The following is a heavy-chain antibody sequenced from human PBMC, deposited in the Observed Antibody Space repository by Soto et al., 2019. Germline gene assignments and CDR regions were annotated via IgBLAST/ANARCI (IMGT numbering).Heavy chain of an antibody. CDR3: ARVPPIVPAAINRFDP. D-gene: IGHD2-2*02. V-gene: IGHV1-8*01. CDR2: MNPNSGNT. CDR1: GYTFTSYD. J-gene: IGHJ5*02. Sequence: GASVKVSCKASGYTFTSYDINWVRQATGQGLEWMGWMNPNSGNTGYAQKFQGRVTMTWNTSISTAYMELSSLRSEDTAVYYCARVPPIVPAAINRFDPWGQGTQVTVSS.